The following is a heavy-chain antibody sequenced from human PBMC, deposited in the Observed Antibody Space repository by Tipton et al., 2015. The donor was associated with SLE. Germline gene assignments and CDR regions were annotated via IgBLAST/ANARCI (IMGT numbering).Heavy chain of an antibody. Sequence: TLSLTCTVSGGSISSGGYYWSWIRQHPGKGLEWIGYIHYSGSTYYNPSLKSRVTISVDTSKNQFSLKLSSVTAADTAVYYCARDPYCGGDCYDAFDIWGQGTMVTVSS. CDR3: ARDPYCGGDCYDAFDI. CDR1: GGSISSGGYY. V-gene: IGHV4-31*03. CDR2: IHYSGST. D-gene: IGHD2-21*02. J-gene: IGHJ3*02.